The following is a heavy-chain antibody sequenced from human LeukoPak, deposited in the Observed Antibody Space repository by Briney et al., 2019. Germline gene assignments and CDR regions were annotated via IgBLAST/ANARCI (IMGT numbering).Heavy chain of an antibody. V-gene: IGHV3-66*01. D-gene: IGHD4-23*01. J-gene: IGHJ4*02. CDR1: GFTVSSNY. CDR2: IYSGGIT. Sequence: PEGSLRLSCAISGFTVSSNYMSWVRQAPGKGLEWVSVIYSGGITDYAYSVKGRFTISRDNSKNTLHLQMNNLRAEDTAVYYCARVVIRPYYFDYWGQGTLVTVSS. CDR3: ARVVIRPYYFDY.